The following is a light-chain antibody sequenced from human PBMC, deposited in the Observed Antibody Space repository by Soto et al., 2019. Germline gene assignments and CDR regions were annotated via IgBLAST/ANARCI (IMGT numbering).Light chain of an antibody. J-gene: IGKJ2*01. CDR2: DAS. CDR3: QRRSNWPPGYT. V-gene: IGKV3-11*01. CDR1: QSLSSY. Sequence: EIVLTQSPATLSLSPGERATLSCRASQSLSSYLAWYQQKPGQAPRLLIYDASNRATGIPARFSGSGSGTDFTLTISSLEPEDFAVYHWQRRSNWPPGYTFGRGTKLEIK.